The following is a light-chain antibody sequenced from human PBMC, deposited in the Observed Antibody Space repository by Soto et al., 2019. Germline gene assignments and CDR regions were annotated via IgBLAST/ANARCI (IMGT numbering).Light chain of an antibody. Sequence: EIVLTQSPGTLSLSPGERATLSCRASQSFNSIYLAWYQQKPGQAPRLLIYDTSRRVTGIPDRFSGSASGTDFTLTVSRLEPEDFAVYYCQHYGDSPLYTFGQGTKVDIK. J-gene: IGKJ2*01. CDR2: DTS. CDR1: QSFNSIY. CDR3: QHYGDSPLYT. V-gene: IGKV3-20*01.